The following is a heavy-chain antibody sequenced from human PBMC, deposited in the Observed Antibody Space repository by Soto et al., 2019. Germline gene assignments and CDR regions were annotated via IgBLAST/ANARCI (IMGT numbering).Heavy chain of an antibody. CDR1: GYTFTGYY. D-gene: IGHD3-3*01. CDR2: INPNSGGT. V-gene: IGHV1-2*02. CDR3: AREPARVLRFLEWTSGDYYGMDV. J-gene: IGHJ6*02. Sequence: ASVKVSCKASGYTFTGYYMHWVRQASGQGLEWMGWINPNSGGTNYAQKFQGRVTMTRDTSISTAYMELSRLRSDDTAVYYCAREPARVLRFLEWTSGDYYGMDVWGQGTTVTVSS.